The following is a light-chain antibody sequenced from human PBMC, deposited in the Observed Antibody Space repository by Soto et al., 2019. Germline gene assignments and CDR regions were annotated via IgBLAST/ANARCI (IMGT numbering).Light chain of an antibody. V-gene: IGKV3-20*01. J-gene: IGKJ1*01. CDR2: RGS. CDR1: QNIRGNE. Sequence: EVVLTQSPGTLSLSPGERATLSCRASQNIRGNELAWYQQKPGQAPRLLIYRGSSRATGIPDRFSGRGSGNDLTLTISKLVPEDFSVYCCRDDGTSAAWTFGQGTKVELK. CDR3: RDDGTSAAWT.